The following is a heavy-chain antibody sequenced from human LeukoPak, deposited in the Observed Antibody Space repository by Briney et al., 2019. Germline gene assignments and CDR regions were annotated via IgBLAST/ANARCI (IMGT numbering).Heavy chain of an antibody. V-gene: IGHV4-31*03. CDR2: IYYSGST. CDR1: GGSISSGGYY. J-gene: IGHJ4*02. D-gene: IGHD1-26*01. CDR3: ARGASGNYHYFDY. Sequence: PSQTLSLTCTVSGGSISSGGYYWSWIRQHPGKGLEWIGYIYYSGSTYYNPSLKSRVTISVDTSKNQFSLKLSSVTAADTAVYXXARGASGNYHYFDYWGQGTLVTVSS.